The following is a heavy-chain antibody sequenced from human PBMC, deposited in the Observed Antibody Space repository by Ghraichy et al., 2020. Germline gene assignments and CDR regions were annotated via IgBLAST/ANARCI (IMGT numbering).Heavy chain of an antibody. CDR3: TRLSDMPIGTLAFDI. J-gene: IGHJ3*02. CDR2: IRDKGNTYAP. V-gene: IGHV3-73*01. Sequence: GESLNISCAASGFTFSDSGVHWVRQASGKGLEWVGRIRDKGNTYAPAYAASVTGRFTVSRDDSKSTAYLQMNSLKSEDSAVYYCTRLSDMPIGTLAFDIWGQGTVVTVSS. D-gene: IGHD2-2*01. CDR1: GFTFSDSG.